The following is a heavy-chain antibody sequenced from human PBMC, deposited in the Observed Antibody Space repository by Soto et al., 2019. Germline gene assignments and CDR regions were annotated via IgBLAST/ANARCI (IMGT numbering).Heavy chain of an antibody. J-gene: IGHJ4*02. CDR3: ARDGGFGELKY. V-gene: IGHV1-69*18. CDR2: IIPVFGTT. Sequence: QVQLGQSGAELKKPGSSVNVSCKASGDTFSGYPINWVRQAPGEGLEWMGRIIPVFGTTNDAQRFEGRVTFTADESTNTAYMELRGLLSEDTAVYYCARDGGFGELKYWGPGTLVTVSS. D-gene: IGHD3-10*01. CDR1: GDTFSGYP.